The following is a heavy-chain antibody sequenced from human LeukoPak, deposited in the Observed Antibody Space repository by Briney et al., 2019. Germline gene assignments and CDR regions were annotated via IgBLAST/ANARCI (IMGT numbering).Heavy chain of an antibody. J-gene: IGHJ6*02. CDR3: ARYFDWLNYYYYGMDV. Sequence: GASVKVSCKASGYTFTSYGISWVRQAPGQGLEWMGWISAYNGNTNYAQKLQGRVTMTTDTSTSTAYMELRSLRSDDTAVYYCARYFDWLNYYYYGMDVWGQGPRSPSP. CDR1: GYTFTSYG. D-gene: IGHD3-9*01. V-gene: IGHV1-18*01. CDR2: ISAYNGNT.